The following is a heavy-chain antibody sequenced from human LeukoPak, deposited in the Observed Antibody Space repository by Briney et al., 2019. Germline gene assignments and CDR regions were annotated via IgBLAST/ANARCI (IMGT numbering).Heavy chain of an antibody. J-gene: IGHJ6*02. Sequence: GGALRLSCAASGFTFSSYGMHWVGQAPPTGREGVAVIWYDGSNKYYADSVKGRFTNYRDNSKNTLYLQMNSLRAEDTAVCYCARERKTSSWSYYYCGMDVWGQGTTVTVSS. CDR1: GFTFSSYG. CDR3: ARERKTSSWSYYYCGMDV. CDR2: IWYDGSNK. D-gene: IGHD6-13*01. V-gene: IGHV3-33*01.